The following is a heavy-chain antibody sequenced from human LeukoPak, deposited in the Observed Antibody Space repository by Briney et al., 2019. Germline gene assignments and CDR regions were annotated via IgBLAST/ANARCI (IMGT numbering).Heavy chain of an antibody. CDR2: INPNSGGT. CDR3: ARGHYGDNHWFDP. CDR1: GYTFTGYY. Sequence: ASVKVSCKASGYTFTGYYMHWVRQAPGQGLEWMGWINPNSGGTNYAQKFQGRVTMTRDTSISTAYMELSRLRSDDTAVYYCARGHYGDNHWFDPWGQGTLVTVSS. V-gene: IGHV1-2*02. J-gene: IGHJ5*02. D-gene: IGHD4-17*01.